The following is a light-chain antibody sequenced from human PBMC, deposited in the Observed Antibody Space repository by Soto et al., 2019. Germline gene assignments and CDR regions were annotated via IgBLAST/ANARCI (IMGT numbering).Light chain of an antibody. CDR2: KAS. Sequence: DIQLTQSPSTLSASVGDRVNITCRASQSINSWLAWYQQMPGKAPKLLIYKASSLDTGVPSRFSGTGSGTEFTLTISSLQPDDFATYYCQQYNTWWTFGQGTKVEIK. CDR3: QQYNTWWT. CDR1: QSINSW. J-gene: IGKJ1*01. V-gene: IGKV1-5*03.